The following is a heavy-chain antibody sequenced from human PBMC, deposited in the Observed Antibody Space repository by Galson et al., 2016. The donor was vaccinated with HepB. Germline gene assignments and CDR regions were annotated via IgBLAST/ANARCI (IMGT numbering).Heavy chain of an antibody. V-gene: IGHV1-2*02. CDR1: GYTFTGYY. CDR3: ASWQVTDTIFDY. J-gene: IGHJ4*02. Sequence: SVKVSCKASGYTFTGYYMHWVRQAPGQGLEWMGWINPNSGGTNYAQKFQGRVTMTRDTSISTAYMELSKLRSDDTAVYYCASWQVTDTIFDYWGQGTLVTVSS. CDR2: INPNSGGT. D-gene: IGHD2-21*02.